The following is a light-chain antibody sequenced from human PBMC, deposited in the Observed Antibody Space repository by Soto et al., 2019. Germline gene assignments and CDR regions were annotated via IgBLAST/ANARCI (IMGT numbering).Light chain of an antibody. V-gene: IGKV1-39*01. Sequence: DIQMTQSPSSLSASVGDRVTITCRAGQSITSYLNWYQQRPGKAPKLLIYAASSLQSGVPSRFSGSGSGTDFTLTISSLQREDFATYYCQQSYGTPRTFGQGTKVDNK. J-gene: IGKJ1*01. CDR3: QQSYGTPRT. CDR1: QSITSY. CDR2: AAS.